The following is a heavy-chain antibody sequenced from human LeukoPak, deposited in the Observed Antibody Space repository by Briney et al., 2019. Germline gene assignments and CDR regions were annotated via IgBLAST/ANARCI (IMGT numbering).Heavy chain of an antibody. D-gene: IGHD5-24*01. J-gene: IGHJ5*02. CDR1: GGSISSSSYY. Sequence: SETLSLTCTVSGGSISSSSYYWGWIRQPPGKGLEWIGSMYSSGSTYYNPSLKSRVTISVDTSKNQFSLKLSSVTAADTAVYYCARGSNYDPWGQGTLVTVSS. CDR2: MYSSGST. V-gene: IGHV4-39*07. CDR3: ARGSNYDP.